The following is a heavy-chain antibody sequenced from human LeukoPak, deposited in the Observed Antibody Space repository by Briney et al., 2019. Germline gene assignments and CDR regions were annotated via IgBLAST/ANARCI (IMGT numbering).Heavy chain of an antibody. J-gene: IGHJ5*02. CDR2: INPNSGGT. CDR3: ARDKGGYCSSTSCSDFDP. Sequence: GASVKVSCKASGYTFTGYYMRWVRQAPGQGLEWMGWINPNSGGTNYAQKFQGRVTMTRDTSISTAYMELSRLRSDDTAVYYCARDKGGYCSSTSCSDFDPWGQGTLVTVSS. CDR1: GYTFTGYY. V-gene: IGHV1-2*02. D-gene: IGHD2-2*03.